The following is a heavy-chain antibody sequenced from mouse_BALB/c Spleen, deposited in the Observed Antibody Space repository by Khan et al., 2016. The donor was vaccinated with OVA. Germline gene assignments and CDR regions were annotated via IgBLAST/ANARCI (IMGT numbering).Heavy chain of an antibody. CDR2: ISYSGST. Sequence: EVTLLESGPGLVKPSQSLSLTCTVTGYSITSGYGWNWIRQFPGNKLEWMGYISYSGSTNYNPSLKSRISITRDTSKNQFFLQLNSVTTEDTATYYWARTARIKYWGQGTTLTVSS. D-gene: IGHD1-2*01. V-gene: IGHV3-2*02. CDR1: GYSITSGYG. CDR3: ARTARIKY. J-gene: IGHJ2*01.